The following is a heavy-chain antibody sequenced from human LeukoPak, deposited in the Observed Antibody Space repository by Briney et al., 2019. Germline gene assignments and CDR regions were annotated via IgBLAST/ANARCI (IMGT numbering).Heavy chain of an antibody. CDR3: ARKSAAAAGFDY. J-gene: IGHJ4*02. V-gene: IGHV3-74*01. Sequence: PGGSLRLSCAASGFTFSSYWMHWVRQAPGKGLVWVSRINSDGSSTSYADSVKGRFTISRDNAKNSLYLQMNSLRAEDTAVYYCARKSAAAAGFDYWGQGTLVTVSS. D-gene: IGHD6-13*01. CDR2: INSDGSST. CDR1: GFTFSSYW.